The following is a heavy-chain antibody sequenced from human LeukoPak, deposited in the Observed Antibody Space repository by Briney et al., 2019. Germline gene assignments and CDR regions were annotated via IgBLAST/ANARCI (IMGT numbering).Heavy chain of an antibody. CDR2: IKQDGSQT. CDR1: GFTFNNYW. V-gene: IGHV3-7*01. J-gene: IGHJ4*02. CDR3: ARIGYSSSSLDY. D-gene: IGHD6-6*01. Sequence: GGSLRLSCAASGFTFNNYWVSWVRQAPRKGLEWVANIKQDGSQTYYVDSLKGRFTISRDNAKNSVFLQMNSLRAEDTAIYYCARIGYSSSSLDYWGQGTLVTVSS.